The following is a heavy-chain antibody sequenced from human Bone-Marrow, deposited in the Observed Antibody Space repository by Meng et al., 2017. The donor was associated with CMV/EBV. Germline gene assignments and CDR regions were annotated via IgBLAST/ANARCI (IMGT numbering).Heavy chain of an antibody. V-gene: IGHV4-39*07. CDR1: GGSISSDNYY. J-gene: IGHJ6*02. CDR3: ARDFWSGYYDYYYYGMDV. D-gene: IGHD3-3*01. Sequence: SETLSLTCTVSGGSISSDNYYWGWIRQPPGKGLEWIGSVYYSESTSQNPSLKRRVTISVDTSKNQFSLELSSVTAADTAVYYCARDFWSGYYDYYYYGMDVWGQGTTVTVSS. CDR2: VYYSEST.